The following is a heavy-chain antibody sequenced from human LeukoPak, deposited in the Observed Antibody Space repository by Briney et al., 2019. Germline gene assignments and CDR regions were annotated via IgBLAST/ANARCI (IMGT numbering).Heavy chain of an antibody. CDR2: ISSSRNYI. CDR3: ARAPGYRSFLDY. Sequence: GGSLRLSCAASGFTFSSYSMNWVRQAPGRGLEWVSSISSSRNYIYYADSVKGRFTISRDNAKNSLYLQMNSLRAEDTAVYYCARAPGYRSFLDYWGQGTLVTVSS. V-gene: IGHV3-21*01. D-gene: IGHD6-13*01. CDR1: GFTFSSYS. J-gene: IGHJ4*02.